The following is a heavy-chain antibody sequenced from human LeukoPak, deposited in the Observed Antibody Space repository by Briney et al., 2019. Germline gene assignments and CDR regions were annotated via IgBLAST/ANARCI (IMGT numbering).Heavy chain of an antibody. CDR3: ASLFCSSTSCYKGVDY. Sequence: GGSVRFSCAASGFTFSNYWTNWVRQAPGKGLVWVSRINTDGSSTSYADSVKGRFTISRDNAKNTLYLQMNSLRAEDTAVYYCASLFCSSTSCYKGVDYWGQGTLVTVSS. J-gene: IGHJ4*02. V-gene: IGHV3-74*01. CDR2: INTDGSST. CDR1: GFTFSNYW. D-gene: IGHD2-2*02.